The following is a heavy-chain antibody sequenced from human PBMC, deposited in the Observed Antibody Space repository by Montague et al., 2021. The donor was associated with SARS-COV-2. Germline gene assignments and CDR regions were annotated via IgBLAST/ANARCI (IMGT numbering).Heavy chain of an antibody. Sequence: CAISGDSVSSNNAAWNWIRQSPSRGLEWLGRTYYRSRWYREYAVSVKSRITIDPDTSKNQFSLQLNSVTPEDTAVYYYARVWTTEWYEGYFDNWGQGTLVTVSS. V-gene: IGHV6-1*01. CDR2: TYYRSRWYR. J-gene: IGHJ4*02. D-gene: IGHD3-3*01. CDR1: GDSVSSNNAA. CDR3: ARVWTTEWYEGYFDN.